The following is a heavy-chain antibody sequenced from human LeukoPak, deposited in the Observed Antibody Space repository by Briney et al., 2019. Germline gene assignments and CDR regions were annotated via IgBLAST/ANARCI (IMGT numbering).Heavy chain of an antibody. Sequence: SETLSLTCTVSGGSITTSDFDWAWIRQPPGQGFEWIATISSSGKAYYYPSLMSRVTISVDTSKNQFSLDVTSVTAADTGLFYCARFKGGTGFDYWGRGILVIVS. J-gene: IGHJ4*02. CDR2: ISSSGKA. V-gene: IGHV4-39*01. CDR3: ARFKGGTGFDY. D-gene: IGHD1-26*01. CDR1: GGSITTSDFD.